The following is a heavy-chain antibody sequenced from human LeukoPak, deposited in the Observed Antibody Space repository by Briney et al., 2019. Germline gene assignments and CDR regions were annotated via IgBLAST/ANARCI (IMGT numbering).Heavy chain of an antibody. CDR1: GFTFSSYE. CDR3: ARDQRGYRET. J-gene: IGHJ4*02. Sequence: SGGSLRLSCAASGFTFSSYEMDWVRQAPGKGLEWVSYISSSGSTIYYADSVKGRFTISRDNSKNTLYLQMNSLRAEDTAVYYCARDQRGYRETWGQGTLVTVSS. V-gene: IGHV3-48*03. CDR2: ISSSGSTI. D-gene: IGHD5-18*01.